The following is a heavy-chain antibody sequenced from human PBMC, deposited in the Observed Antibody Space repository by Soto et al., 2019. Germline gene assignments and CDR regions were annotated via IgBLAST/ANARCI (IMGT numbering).Heavy chain of an antibody. J-gene: IGHJ6*02. CDR3: ARHGIAFFDWFPKPYGMDV. D-gene: IGHD3-9*01. CDR1: GYSFTSYW. Sequence: VESLKTCCNGSGYSFTSYWISWGRQMPGKGLEWMGRIDPSDSYTNYSPSFQGHVTISADKSISTAYLQWSSLRASDTAMYYPARHGIAFFDWFPKPYGMDVWPQGTT. V-gene: IGHV5-10-1*01. CDR2: IDPSDSYT.